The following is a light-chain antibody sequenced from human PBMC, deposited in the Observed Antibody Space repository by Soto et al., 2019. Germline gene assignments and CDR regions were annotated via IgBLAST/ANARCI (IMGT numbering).Light chain of an antibody. V-gene: IGKV1-8*01. CDR2: AAS. J-gene: IGKJ2*01. CDR1: QGISSY. CDR3: RQYYSYPYT. Sequence: AIRMTQSPSSFSASTGDRVTITCRASQGISSYLAWYQQKPGKAPKLLIYAASTLQSGVPSRFSGSGSGTDFTLTIGCLQSEDFATYYCRQYYSYPYTFGQGTKVDIK.